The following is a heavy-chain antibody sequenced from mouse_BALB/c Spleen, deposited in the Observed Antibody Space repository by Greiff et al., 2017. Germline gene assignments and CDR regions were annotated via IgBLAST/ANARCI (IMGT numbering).Heavy chain of an antibody. Sequence: QVQLQQSGAELMKPGASVKISCKATGYTFSSYWIEWVKQRPGHGLEWIGEILPGSGSTNYNEKFKGKATFTADTSSNTAYMQLSSLTSEDSAVYYCAREGPRQLGLRGFAYWGQGTLVTVSA. J-gene: IGHJ3*01. V-gene: IGHV1-9*01. CDR1: GYTFSSYW. D-gene: IGHD3-2*01. CDR3: AREGPRQLGLRGFAY. CDR2: ILPGSGST.